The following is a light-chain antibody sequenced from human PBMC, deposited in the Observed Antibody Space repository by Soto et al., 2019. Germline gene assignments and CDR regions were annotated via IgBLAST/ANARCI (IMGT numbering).Light chain of an antibody. Sequence: EIVLTQSPATLSLSPGERATLSCRASQSVSSNLAWYQQKPGQAPRLLMYDASNRATGIPARFSGSGSGTDFTRTISSLQPEDFAVYFCHQRSNWPPTFGGGTKVEIK. CDR3: HQRSNWPPT. CDR2: DAS. CDR1: QSVSSN. J-gene: IGKJ4*01. V-gene: IGKV3-11*01.